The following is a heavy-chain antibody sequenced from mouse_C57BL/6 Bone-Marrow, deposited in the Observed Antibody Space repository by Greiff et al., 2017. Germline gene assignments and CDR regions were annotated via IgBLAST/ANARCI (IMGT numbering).Heavy chain of an antibody. J-gene: IGHJ2*01. V-gene: IGHV5-6*02. CDR3: AIHPY. Sequence: EVMLVESGGDLVKPGGSLKLSCAASGFTFSSYGMSWVRQTPDKRLEWVATISSGGSYTYYPDSVKGRFTISRDNAKNTLYLQMSSLKSEDTAMYYCAIHPYWGQGTTLTVSS. CDR1: GFTFSSYG. CDR2: ISSGGSYT.